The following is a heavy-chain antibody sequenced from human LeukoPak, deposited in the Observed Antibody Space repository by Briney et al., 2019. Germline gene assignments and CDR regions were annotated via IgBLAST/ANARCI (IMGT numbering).Heavy chain of an antibody. V-gene: IGHV3-23*01. CDR2: IGGRDGGT. J-gene: IGHJ4*02. Sequence: PGGSLRLSCAASGFTFSSYGMHWVRQAPGKGLEWVSAIGGRDGGTYYADSVKGRFTVSRDDPKNTLYLQMNTLRAEDTAVYYCAKWGDYDILTGYYDSDYWGQGTLVTVSS. CDR3: AKWGDYDILTGYYDSDY. CDR1: GFTFSSYG. D-gene: IGHD3-9*01.